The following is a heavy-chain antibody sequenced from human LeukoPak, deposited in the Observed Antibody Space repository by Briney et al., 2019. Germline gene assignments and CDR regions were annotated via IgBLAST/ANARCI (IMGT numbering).Heavy chain of an antibody. D-gene: IGHD3-10*02. J-gene: IGHJ4*02. V-gene: IGHV3-7*02. Sequence: GGSLRLSCAGSGFTFSSYYMRWVRQAPGKGLEWVDNIKQEGSEKYYVDSVKGRFTISRENAQNSLYLQMNSLRAEDTALYYCARIRGVRGIFDYWGQGTLVTVSS. CDR1: GFTFSSYY. CDR2: IKQEGSEK. CDR3: ARIRGVRGIFDY.